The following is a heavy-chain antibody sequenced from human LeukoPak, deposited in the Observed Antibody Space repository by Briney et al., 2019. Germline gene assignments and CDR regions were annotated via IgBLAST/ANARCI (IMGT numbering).Heavy chain of an antibody. V-gene: IGHV3-30*18. D-gene: IGHD1-7*01. J-gene: IGHJ4*02. Sequence: GGSLRLSCAASGFTFSSYGMHWVRQAPGKGLEWVAVISYDGSNKYYADSVKGRFTISRDNSKNTLYLQMNSLRAEDTAVYYCAKAGFGTVLYYFDYWGRGTLVTVSS. CDR1: GFTFSSYG. CDR3: AKAGFGTVLYYFDY. CDR2: ISYDGSNK.